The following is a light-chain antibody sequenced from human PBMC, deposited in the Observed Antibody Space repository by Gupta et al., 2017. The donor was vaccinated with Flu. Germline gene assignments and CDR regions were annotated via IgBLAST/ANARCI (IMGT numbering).Light chain of an antibody. V-gene: IGLV1-44*01. Sequence: QSVLTQPPSASGTPGQRVTISCSGSSSNIGSNTVNWYQQLPGTAPKLLIYSNNQRPSGVPDRFSGSKSGTSASLAISGLQSEDEADYYCAPWDDSLNGWVFGGGTKLT. CDR2: SNN. CDR1: SSNIGSNT. J-gene: IGLJ3*02. CDR3: APWDDSLNGWV.